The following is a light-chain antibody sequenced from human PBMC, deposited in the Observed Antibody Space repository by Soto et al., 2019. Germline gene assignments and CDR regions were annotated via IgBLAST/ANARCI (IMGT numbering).Light chain of an antibody. CDR2: TAS. J-gene: IGKJ5*01. Sequence: DIQLTQSTSFLAASVGDGITISCRASQGISSYLAWYQQKPGTAPKLLIHTASTLQSGVPSRFSGSRAGADFTLTISSLQHEDFATYYCQQRHSYPITFGQGTRLEIK. CDR3: QQRHSYPIT. V-gene: IGKV1-9*01. CDR1: QGISSY.